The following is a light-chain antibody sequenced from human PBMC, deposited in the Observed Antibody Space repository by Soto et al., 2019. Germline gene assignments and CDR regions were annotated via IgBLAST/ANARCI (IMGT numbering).Light chain of an antibody. Sequence: DIQMTQSPSTLSASVGDRVTITCRASQTFGRWLAWFQQKPGKAPKLLIYEASNLESGVPSRFSGSGSGTDFTLTISSLQPEDFATYYCQQSYSTPITFGQGTRLEIK. CDR3: QQSYSTPIT. CDR2: EAS. V-gene: IGKV1-5*03. J-gene: IGKJ5*01. CDR1: QTFGRW.